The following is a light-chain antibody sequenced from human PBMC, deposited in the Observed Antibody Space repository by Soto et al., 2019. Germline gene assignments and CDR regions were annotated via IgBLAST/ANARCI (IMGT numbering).Light chain of an antibody. CDR3: QHYNSYSEA. CDR1: QSIGSN. V-gene: IGKV3-15*01. Sequence: EIVMTPSPATLSVSPGERAILSRRASQSIGSNLAWYQQKLGQAPRLLIFGASTRATGIPARFSGSGSGTEFTLTISSLQPDDFATYYCQHYNSYSEAFGQGTKVDI. J-gene: IGKJ1*01. CDR2: GAS.